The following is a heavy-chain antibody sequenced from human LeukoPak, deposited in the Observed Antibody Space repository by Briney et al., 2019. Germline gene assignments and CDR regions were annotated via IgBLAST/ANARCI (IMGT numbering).Heavy chain of an antibody. CDR1: GGSISSSSYY. V-gene: IGHV4-61*05. Sequence: NPSETLSLTCTVSGGSISSSSYYWGWIRQPPGKGLEWIGYIYYSGSTNYNPSLKSRVTISVDTSKNQFSLKLSSVTAADTAVYYCARYAYHLEWLSKNYYFDYWGQGTLVTVSS. D-gene: IGHD3-3*01. CDR2: IYYSGST. CDR3: ARYAYHLEWLSKNYYFDY. J-gene: IGHJ4*02.